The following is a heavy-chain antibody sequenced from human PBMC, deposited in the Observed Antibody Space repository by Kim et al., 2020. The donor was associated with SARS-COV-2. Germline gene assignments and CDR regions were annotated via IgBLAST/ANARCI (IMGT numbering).Heavy chain of an antibody. J-gene: IGHJ4*02. D-gene: IGHD6-19*01. V-gene: IGHV3-74*01. Sequence: GGSLRLSCVASGFTFRSYWMHWVRQAPGKGLVWVSRINSDGSSTSYADSVKGRFTISRDNAKNTLYLQMNSLRAEDTAVYYCARVAVADPFDYWGQGTLVTVSS. CDR2: INSDGSST. CDR3: ARVAVADPFDY. CDR1: GFTFRSYW.